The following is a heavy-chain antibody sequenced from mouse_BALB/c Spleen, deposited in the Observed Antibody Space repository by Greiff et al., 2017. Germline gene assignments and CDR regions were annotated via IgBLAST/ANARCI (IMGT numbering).Heavy chain of an antibody. CDR2: IDTSDSYT. J-gene: IGHJ1*01. D-gene: IGHD2-3*01. V-gene: IGHV1-69*01. CDR3: ARKGRGGYYFYWYFDV. CDR1: GYTFTDYW. Sequence: QVQLQQPGAELVMPGASVKMSCKASGYTFTDYWMHWVKQRPGQGLEWIGAIDTSDSYTSYNQKFKGKATLTADESSSTAYMQLSSLTSEDSAVYYCARKGRGGYYFYWYFDVWGAGTTVTVSS.